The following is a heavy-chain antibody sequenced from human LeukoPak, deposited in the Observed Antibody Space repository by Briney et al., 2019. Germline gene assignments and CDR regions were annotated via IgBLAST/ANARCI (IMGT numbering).Heavy chain of an antibody. CDR3: ARQYPPGSWTYYFDY. Sequence: SETLSLTCTVSGGSISSGSYYWSWIRQPAGKGLEWIGRIYTSGSTNYNPSLKSRVTISVDTSKNQFSLKLCSVTAADTAVYYSARQYPPGSWTYYFDYWGQGTLVTVSS. V-gene: IGHV4-61*02. CDR1: GGSISSGSYY. CDR2: IYTSGST. J-gene: IGHJ4*02. D-gene: IGHD6-13*01.